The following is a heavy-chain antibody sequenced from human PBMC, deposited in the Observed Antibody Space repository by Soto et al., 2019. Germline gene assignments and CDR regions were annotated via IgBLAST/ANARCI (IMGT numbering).Heavy chain of an antibody. V-gene: IGHV3-21*01. D-gene: IGHD3-10*01. CDR2: SSSSSSYT. CDR3: ARWGMGTWFGELSYGMDV. J-gene: IGHJ6*02. Sequence: GGSLRLSCAASGFTFSSYSMNWVRQAPGKGLEWVSSSSSSSSYTYYADSVKGRFTISRDNAKNSLYLQMNSLRAEDTAVYYCARWGMGTWFGELSYGMDVWGQGTTVTVSS. CDR1: GFTFSSYS.